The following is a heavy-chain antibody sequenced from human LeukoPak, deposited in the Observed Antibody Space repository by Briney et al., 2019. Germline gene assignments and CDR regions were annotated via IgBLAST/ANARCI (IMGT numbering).Heavy chain of an antibody. CDR2: IYYSGST. D-gene: IGHD6-6*01. CDR3: ASSEYSSSSPDY. J-gene: IGHJ4*02. Sequence: PSETLSLTCTVSGGSISSYYWSWIRQPPGKGLEWIGYIYYSGSTYYNPSLKCRVTISVDTSKNQFSLKLSSVTAADTAVYYCASSEYSSSSPDYWGQGTLVTVSS. CDR1: GGSISSYY. V-gene: IGHV4-59*01.